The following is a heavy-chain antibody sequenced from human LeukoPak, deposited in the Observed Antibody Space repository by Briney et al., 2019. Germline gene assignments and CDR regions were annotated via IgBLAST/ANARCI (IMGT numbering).Heavy chain of an antibody. V-gene: IGHV1-2*02. Sequence: ASVNLSCTASGYTFTRNNMHRERHRPGQGLGRMWGINTKSGGTNNAQKYPGKVTMTRATAISTTYMELSMLRSDDAAADDYSRDSSGFYYGYNWFDPWGQGTLVTVSS. CDR3: SRDSSGFYYGYNWFDP. CDR1: GYTFTRNN. D-gene: IGHD3-22*01. J-gene: IGHJ5*02. CDR2: INTKSGGT.